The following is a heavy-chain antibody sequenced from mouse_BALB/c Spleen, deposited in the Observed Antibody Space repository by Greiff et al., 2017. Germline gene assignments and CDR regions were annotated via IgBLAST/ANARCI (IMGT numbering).Heavy chain of an antibody. CDR3: AKSRGVRRDYAMDY. CDR2: ISSGSSTI. Sequence: DVHLVESGGGLVQPGGSRKLSCAASGFTFSSFGMHWVRQAPEKGLEWVAYISSGSSTIYYADTVKGRFTISRDNPKNTLFLQMTSLRSEDTAMYYCAKSRGVRRDYAMDYWGQGTSVTVSS. CDR1: GFTFSSFG. D-gene: IGHD2-14*01. J-gene: IGHJ4*01. V-gene: IGHV5-17*02.